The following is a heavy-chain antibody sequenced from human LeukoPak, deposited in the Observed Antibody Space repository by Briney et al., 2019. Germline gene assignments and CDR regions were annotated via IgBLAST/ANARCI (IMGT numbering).Heavy chain of an antibody. CDR1: GGSISSSSYY. Sequence: PSETLSLTCTVSGGSISSSSYYWGWIRQPPGKGLEWIGSIYHSGSTYYNPSLKSRVTISVDTSKNQFSLKLSSVTAADTAVYYCARDVGYCTNGVCNTPNWRQVHYFDYWAQGTVVTVSS. V-gene: IGHV4-39*07. CDR2: IYHSGST. J-gene: IGHJ4*02. D-gene: IGHD2-8*01. CDR3: ARDVGYCTNGVCNTPNWRQVHYFDY.